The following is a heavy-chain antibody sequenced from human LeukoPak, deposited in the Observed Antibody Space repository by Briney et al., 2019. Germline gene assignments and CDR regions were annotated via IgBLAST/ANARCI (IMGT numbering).Heavy chain of an antibody. J-gene: IGHJ3*02. CDR1: GYTFISYY. CDR3: ATDLHYGSGSYYNVPQAFDI. Sequence: GASVKVSCKASGYTFISYYMHWVRQAPGQGLEWMGIINPSGGSTSYAQKFQGRVTMTRDMSTSTVYMELSSLRSEDTAVYYCATDLHYGSGSYYNVPQAFDIWGQGTMVTVSS. D-gene: IGHD3-10*01. CDR2: INPSGGST. V-gene: IGHV1-46*01.